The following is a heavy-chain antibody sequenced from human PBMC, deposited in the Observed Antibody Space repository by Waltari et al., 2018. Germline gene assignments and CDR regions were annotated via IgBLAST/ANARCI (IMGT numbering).Heavy chain of an antibody. J-gene: IGHJ4*02. CDR2: ISGDSRFI. D-gene: IGHD3-16*01. Sequence: EVQLVESGGGLVKPGWSLRLSCEASGFTFSGYSMNWVRQAPGKGLEWVSSISGDSRFIYYADSVNGRFTISSDDAKNSLYLQMNSLRVEDTAVYYCARDRRGYFDYWGPGTLVSVSS. CDR1: GFTFSGYS. V-gene: IGHV3-21*01. CDR3: ARDRRGYFDY.